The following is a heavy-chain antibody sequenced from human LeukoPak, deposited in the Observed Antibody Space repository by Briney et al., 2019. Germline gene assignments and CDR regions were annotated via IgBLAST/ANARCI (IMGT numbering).Heavy chain of an antibody. CDR2: INYSGNT. V-gene: IGHV4-39*01. CDR3: ARRPQSYIDV. CDR1: GGSISSSSYY. J-gene: IGHJ6*03. Sequence: SEILSLTCTVSGGSISSSSYYWGWIRQPPGKGLEWIGSINYSGNTFYNPSLKSRVTISVDTSKNQFSLNLSSVTAADTAVYYCARRPQSYIDVWGKGTTVTVSS.